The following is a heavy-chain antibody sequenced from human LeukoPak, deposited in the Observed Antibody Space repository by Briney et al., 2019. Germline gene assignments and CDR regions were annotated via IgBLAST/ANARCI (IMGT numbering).Heavy chain of an antibody. D-gene: IGHD6-6*01. CDR2: IYYSGST. Sequence: PSETLSLTCTVSGDSISSTNYYWGWIRQPPGKGLEWIGSIYYSGSTYYNPSLERRVTISVDTSKNQFSLKLSSVTAADTAVYYCGRGGVRQLVLKYYYYMDVWGKGTTVTVSS. CDR3: GRGGVRQLVLKYYYYMDV. J-gene: IGHJ6*03. CDR1: GDSISSTNYY. V-gene: IGHV4-39*07.